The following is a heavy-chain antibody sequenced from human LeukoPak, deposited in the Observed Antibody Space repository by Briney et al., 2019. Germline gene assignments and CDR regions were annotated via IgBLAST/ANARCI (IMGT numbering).Heavy chain of an antibody. D-gene: IGHD5-12*01. J-gene: IGHJ4*02. V-gene: IGHV3-21*01. Sequence: GGSLRLSCAASGFTFSSYSMNWVRQASGKGLEWVSSISSSSSYIYYADSVKGRFTISRDNAKNSLYLQMNSLRAEDTAVYYYARDFNSGGYDSGSDYFDYWGQGTLVTVSS. CDR1: GFTFSSYS. CDR3: ARDFNSGGYDSGSDYFDY. CDR2: ISSSSSYI.